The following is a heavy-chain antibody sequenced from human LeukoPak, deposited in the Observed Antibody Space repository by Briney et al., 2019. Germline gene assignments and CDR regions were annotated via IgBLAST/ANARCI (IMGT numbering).Heavy chain of an antibody. Sequence: GGSLRLSCTASGFTFGDYAMSWVRQAPGKGLEWVGFIRSKAYGGTTEYAASVKGRFTISRDDSKSTAYLQMNSLKTEDTAVYYCTRGGGHIVVVTRFDPWGQGTLVTVSS. CDR2: IRSKAYGGTT. J-gene: IGHJ5*02. V-gene: IGHV3-49*04. CDR3: TRGGGHIVVVTRFDP. D-gene: IGHD2-21*02. CDR1: GFTFGDYA.